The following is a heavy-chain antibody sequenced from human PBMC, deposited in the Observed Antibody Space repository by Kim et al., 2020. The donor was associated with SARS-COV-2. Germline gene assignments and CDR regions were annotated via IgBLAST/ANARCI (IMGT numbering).Heavy chain of an antibody. J-gene: IGHJ6*02. CDR1: GGSISSSSYY. CDR3: RGVYLSRDKSYYYYYGMDV. Sequence: SETLSLTCTVSGGSISSSSYYWGWIRQPPGKGLEWIGSIYYSGSTYYNPSLKSRVTISVDTSKNQFSLKLSSVTAADTAVYYCRGVYLSRDKSYYYYYGMDVWGQGTTVTVSS. V-gene: IGHV4-39*01. D-gene: IGHD2-21*01. CDR2: IYYSGST.